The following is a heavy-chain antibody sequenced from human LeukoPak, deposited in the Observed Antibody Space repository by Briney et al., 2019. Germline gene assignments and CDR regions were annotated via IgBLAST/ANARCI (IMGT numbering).Heavy chain of an antibody. CDR2: IGTAGDT. Sequence: PGGSLRLSCAASGFTFSSYDMYWVRQGTGKGLEWVSGIGTAGDTYYPGSVKGRFTISRDNAKNSLYLQMNSLRAGDTAVYYCARSGLFGELFPFDYWGQGTLVTVSS. CDR1: GFTFSSYD. V-gene: IGHV3-13*01. CDR3: ARSGLFGELFPFDY. D-gene: IGHD3-10*01. J-gene: IGHJ4*02.